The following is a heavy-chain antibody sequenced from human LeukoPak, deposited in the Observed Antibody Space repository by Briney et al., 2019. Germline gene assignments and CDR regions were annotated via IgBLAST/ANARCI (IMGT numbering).Heavy chain of an antibody. J-gene: IGHJ4*02. Sequence: PGRSLRLSCAASGFTFSSYGMHWVRQAPGKGLEWVAVIWYDGSNKYYADSVKGRFTISRDNSKNTLYLQMNSLRVEDTAVYYCAREVVPAAITGIDYWGQGTLVTVSS. D-gene: IGHD2-2*02. CDR3: AREVVPAAITGIDY. CDR1: GFTFSSYG. CDR2: IWYDGSNK. V-gene: IGHV3-33*01.